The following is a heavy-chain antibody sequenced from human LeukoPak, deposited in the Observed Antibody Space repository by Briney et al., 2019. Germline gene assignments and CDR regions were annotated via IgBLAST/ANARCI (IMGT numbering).Heavy chain of an antibody. V-gene: IGHV4-39*01. Sequence: SETLSLTCTVSGGSISSSNYYWGWIRQPPGKGLEWIGSIYYSGSTYYNPSLKSGVTISVDTSKNQFSLKLSSVTAADTAVYYCASQYYYDSSGYWGLMAFDIWGQGTMVTVSS. CDR2: IYYSGST. J-gene: IGHJ3*02. CDR3: ASQYYYDSSGYWGLMAFDI. CDR1: GGSISSSNYY. D-gene: IGHD3-22*01.